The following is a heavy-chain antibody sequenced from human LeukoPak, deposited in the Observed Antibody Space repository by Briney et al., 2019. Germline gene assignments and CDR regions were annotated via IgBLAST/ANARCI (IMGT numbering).Heavy chain of an antibody. V-gene: IGHV4-39*01. CDR1: GGSISSYY. CDR3: ARASFNVVFGNWFDP. Sequence: SETLSLTCTVSGGSISSYYWGWIRQAPGKGLEWIGNVYYSGSTFYNPSLKSRVTISVDTSKNQFSLKLRSVTAADTAIYYCARASFNVVFGNWFDPWGQGTLVTVSS. CDR2: VYYSGST. D-gene: IGHD2-8*01. J-gene: IGHJ5*02.